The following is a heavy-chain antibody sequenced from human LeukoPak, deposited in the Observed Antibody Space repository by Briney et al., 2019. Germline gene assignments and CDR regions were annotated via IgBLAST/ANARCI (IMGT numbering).Heavy chain of an antibody. CDR3: ARDLQAGSYFDY. V-gene: IGHV1-69*13. CDR1: GGTFSSYA. Sequence: GASVKVSCKASGGTFSSYAISWVRQAPGQELEWMGGIIPIFGTANYAQKFQGRVTITADESTSTAYVELSSLRSEDTAVYYCARDLQAGSYFDYWGQGTLVTVSS. D-gene: IGHD2-2*01. CDR2: IIPIFGTA. J-gene: IGHJ4*02.